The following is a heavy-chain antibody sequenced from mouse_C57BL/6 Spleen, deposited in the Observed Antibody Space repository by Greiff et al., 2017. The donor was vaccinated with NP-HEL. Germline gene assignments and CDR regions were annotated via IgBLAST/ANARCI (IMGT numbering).Heavy chain of an antibody. V-gene: IGHV1-15*01. CDR2: IDPETGGT. J-gene: IGHJ3*01. CDR3: TIRWFAY. Sequence: VKLMESGAELVRPGASVTLSCKASGYTFTDYEMHWVKQTPVHGLEWIGAIDPETGGTAYNQKFKGKAILTADKSSSTAYMELRSLTSEDSAVYYCTIRWFAYWGQGTLVTVSA. CDR1: GYTFTDYE.